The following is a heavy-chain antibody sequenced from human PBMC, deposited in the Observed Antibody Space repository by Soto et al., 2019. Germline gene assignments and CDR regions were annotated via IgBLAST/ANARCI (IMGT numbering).Heavy chain of an antibody. Sequence: GGSLRLSCAASGFTVSSYSMNWVRQAPGKGLEWVSSISRSSSYIYYADSVKGRFTISRDNAKNSLYLQMNSLRAEDTAVYYCARDIHDSSERYFDYWGKGTLVTVSS. CDR1: GFTVSSYS. CDR2: ISRSSSYI. V-gene: IGHV3-21*01. CDR3: ARDIHDSSERYFDY. J-gene: IGHJ4*02. D-gene: IGHD3-22*01.